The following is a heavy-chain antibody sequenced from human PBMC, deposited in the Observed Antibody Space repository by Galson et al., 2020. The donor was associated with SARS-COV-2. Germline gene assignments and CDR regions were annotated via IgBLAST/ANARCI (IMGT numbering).Heavy chain of an antibody. D-gene: IGHD1-26*01. V-gene: IGHV3-23*01. Sequence: GGSLSLSCGAYGLTFSFYAMSWVRQAPGKGLEWVSAISGSGDSTYYADSVKGRFTISRDNSKNTLFLQMNSLRAEDTAVYYCAKDKRDLLDAFDIWGQGTMVTVSS. CDR2: ISGSGDST. J-gene: IGHJ3*02. CDR3: AKDKRDLLDAFDI. CDR1: GLTFSFYA.